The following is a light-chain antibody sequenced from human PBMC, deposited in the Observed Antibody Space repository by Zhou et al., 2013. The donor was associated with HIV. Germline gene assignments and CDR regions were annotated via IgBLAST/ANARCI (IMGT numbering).Light chain of an antibody. CDR2: RAS. Sequence: DIQMTQSPSTLSASVGDRVTITCRASQSISSWLAWYQQKPGKAPKLLIYRASSLESGVPSRFSGSGSGTEFTLTISSLQPDDFATYYCQQSYSTPPDTFGQGTKLEIK. J-gene: IGKJ2*01. V-gene: IGKV1-5*03. CDR3: QQSYSTPPDT. CDR1: QSISSW.